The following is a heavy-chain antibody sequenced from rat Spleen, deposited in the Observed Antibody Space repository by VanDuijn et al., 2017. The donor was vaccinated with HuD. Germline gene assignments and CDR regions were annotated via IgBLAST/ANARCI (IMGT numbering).Heavy chain of an antibody. CDR3: TIHPRY. V-gene: IGHV2-63*01. Sequence: QVQLKESGPGLVQPSQTLSLTCTVAGFSLTNYNVHWVRQPPGKGLEWMGRMRYNGDTSYNSALKSRLSISRDTSKNQVFLKMNSLQTDDTGTYYCTIHPRYWGQGLMVTVSS. J-gene: IGHJ2*01. CDR2: MRYNGDT. CDR1: GFSLTNYN. D-gene: IGHD3-1*01.